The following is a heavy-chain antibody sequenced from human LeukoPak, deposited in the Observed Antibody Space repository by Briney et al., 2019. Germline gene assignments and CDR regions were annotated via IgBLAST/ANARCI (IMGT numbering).Heavy chain of an antibody. CDR2: ISYDGSNK. CDR1: GFTFSSYG. D-gene: IGHD2-15*01. Sequence: HPGGSLRLSCAASGFTFSSYGMHWVRQAPGKGLEWVAVISYDGSNKYYADSVKGRFTISRDNSRNTLYLQMNSLRAEDTAVYYCARGGRFCSGGSCYNWFDPWGQGTLVTVSS. CDR3: ARGGRFCSGGSCYNWFDP. J-gene: IGHJ5*02. V-gene: IGHV3-30*03.